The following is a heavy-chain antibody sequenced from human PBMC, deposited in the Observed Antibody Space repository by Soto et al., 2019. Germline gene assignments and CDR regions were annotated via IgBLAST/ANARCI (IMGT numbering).Heavy chain of an antibody. J-gene: IGHJ4*02. CDR2: IWYDGSNK. V-gene: IGHV3-33*01. CDR1: GFTFSSHG. CDR3: VEGAGTNF. Sequence: QVQLVESGGGVVQPGKSLRLSCEASGFTFSSHGMHWVRQAPGKGLEWVAVIWYDGSNKYYADSVKGRFTISRDNSKNTLYLQMNSLRVEDTAVYYCVEGAGTNFWGKGNLVTVSS. D-gene: IGHD6-13*01.